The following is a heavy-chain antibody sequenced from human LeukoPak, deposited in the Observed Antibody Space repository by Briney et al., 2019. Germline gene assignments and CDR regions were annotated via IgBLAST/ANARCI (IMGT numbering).Heavy chain of an antibody. CDR3: ARDLGVVVVAATPSDAFDI. V-gene: IGHV1-69*01. D-gene: IGHD2-15*01. CDR1: GGTFSSYA. Sequence: ASVKVSCKASGGTFSSYAISWVRQAPGQGLEWMGGIIPIFGTANYAQKFQGRVTITADESTSTAYMELRSLRSDDTAVYYCARDLGVVVVAATPSDAFDIWGQGTMVTVSS. CDR2: IIPIFGTA. J-gene: IGHJ3*02.